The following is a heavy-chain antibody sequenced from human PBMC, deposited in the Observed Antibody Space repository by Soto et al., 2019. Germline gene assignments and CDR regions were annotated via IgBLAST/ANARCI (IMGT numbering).Heavy chain of an antibody. CDR2: IIPIFGTA. J-gene: IGHJ6*02. D-gene: IGHD6-6*01. CDR3: ARTKASIAARPDYYYCMDV. V-gene: IGHV1-69*01. CDR1: GGTFSSYA. Sequence: QVQLVQSGAEVKKPGSSVKVSCKASGGTFSSYAISWVRQAPGQGLEWMGGIIPIFGTANYAQKFQGRVTITADESPSTAYMELSSLISEDTAVYYCARTKASIAARPDYYYCMDVWGQGTTVTVSS.